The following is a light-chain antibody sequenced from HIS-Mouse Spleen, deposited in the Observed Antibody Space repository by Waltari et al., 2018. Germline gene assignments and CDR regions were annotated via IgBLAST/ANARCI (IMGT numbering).Light chain of an antibody. J-gene: IGLJ2*01. CDR3: YSTDSSGNHRV. CDR1: ALPTKY. CDR2: EDS. Sequence: SYELTQPPSVSVSPGQTARITCSGDALPTKYAYWYQQKSGQAPVLVIYEDSKPHSGIPDRFSGSSSGTMATLTISGAQVEDEADYYCYSTDSSGNHRVFGGGTKLTVL. V-gene: IGLV3-10*01.